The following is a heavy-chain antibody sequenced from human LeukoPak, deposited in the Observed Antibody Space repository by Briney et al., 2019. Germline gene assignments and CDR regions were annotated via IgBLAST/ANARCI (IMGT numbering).Heavy chain of an antibody. CDR2: INPSGGST. CDR1: GYTFTSYY. J-gene: IGHJ5*02. CDR3: ARDPLHIVVGGGSSKGWFDP. V-gene: IGHV1-46*01. D-gene: IGHD2-15*01. Sequence: ASVKVSCKASGYTFTSYYMHWVRQAPGQGLEWMGIINPSGGSTSYAQKFQGRVTMTRDTSTSTVYMELSSLRSEDTAVYYCARDPLHIVVGGGSSKGWFDPWGQGTLVTVSS.